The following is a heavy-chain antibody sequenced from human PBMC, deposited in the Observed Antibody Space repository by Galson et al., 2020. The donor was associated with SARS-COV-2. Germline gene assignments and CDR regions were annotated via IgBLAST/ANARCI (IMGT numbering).Heavy chain of an antibody. J-gene: IGHJ3*02. V-gene: IGHV3-15*01. CDR3: TPDDLDYGVAFDI. D-gene: IGHD4-17*01. Sequence: GGSLRLSCAASGFTFSNAWMSWVRQAPGKGLEWVGRIKSKTDGGTTDYAAPVKGRFTISRDDSKNTLYLQMNSLKTEDTAVYYCTPDDLDYGVAFDIWGQGTMVTVSS. CDR1: GFTFSNAW. CDR2: IKSKTDGGTT.